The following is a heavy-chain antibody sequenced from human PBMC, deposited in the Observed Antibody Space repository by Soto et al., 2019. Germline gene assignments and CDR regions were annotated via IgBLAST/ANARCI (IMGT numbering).Heavy chain of an antibody. D-gene: IGHD2-21*02. CDR1: GFTFSRYG. V-gene: IGHV3-30*18. Sequence: QVQLVESGGGVVQPGRSLRLSCAASGFTFSRYGMHWARQAPGKGLEWVALISYDGSNISYGDSVKGRFTISRDNSKNTLYLQMNSLRAEDTAVYYCAKWGGNSVATYDLWGQGTMVTVSS. J-gene: IGHJ3*01. CDR2: ISYDGSNI. CDR3: AKWGGNSVATYDL.